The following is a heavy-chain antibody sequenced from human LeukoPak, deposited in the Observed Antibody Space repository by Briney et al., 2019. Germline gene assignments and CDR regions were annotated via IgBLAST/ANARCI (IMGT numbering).Heavy chain of an antibody. V-gene: IGHV1-18*01. Sequence: ASVKVSCKASGYTFTSYGISWVRQAPGQGLEWMGWISAYNGNTNYAQKLQGRVTMTTDSSTSTAYMELRSLRSDDTAVYYCARTSVDFWSGYSDYWGQGTLVTVSS. CDR2: ISAYNGNT. D-gene: IGHD3-3*01. CDR3: ARTSVDFWSGYSDY. CDR1: GYTFTSYG. J-gene: IGHJ4*02.